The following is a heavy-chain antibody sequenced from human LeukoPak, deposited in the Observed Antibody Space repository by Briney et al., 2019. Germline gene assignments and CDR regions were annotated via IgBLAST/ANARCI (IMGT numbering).Heavy chain of an antibody. J-gene: IGHJ6*02. CDR2: IYHSGST. Sequence: PSQTLSLTCTVSGGSISSGGYYWSWIRQPPRKGLEWIGYIYHSGSTYYNPSLKSRVTISVDTSKNQFSLKLSSVTAADTAVYYCARVLSGSGSYYPYYYYGMDVWGQGTTVTVSS. V-gene: IGHV4-30-2*01. CDR3: ARVLSGSGSYYPYYYYGMDV. CDR1: GGSISSGGYY. D-gene: IGHD3-10*01.